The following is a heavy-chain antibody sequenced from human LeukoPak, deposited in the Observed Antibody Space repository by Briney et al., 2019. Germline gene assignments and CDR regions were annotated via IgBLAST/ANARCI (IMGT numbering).Heavy chain of an antibody. CDR2: ISYDGSHK. J-gene: IGHJ1*01. CDR1: GFTFSTYG. V-gene: IGHV3-30*18. D-gene: IGHD1-26*01. CDR3: AKAIYSGSYYGLYFQH. Sequence: GRSLRLSCAASGFTFSTYGMLWVRQAPGKGLEWVAVISYDGSHKYYTDSVKGRFTISRDNSKNTLYLQMNSLRAEDTAVYYCAKAIYSGSYYGLYFQHWGQGTLVTVSS.